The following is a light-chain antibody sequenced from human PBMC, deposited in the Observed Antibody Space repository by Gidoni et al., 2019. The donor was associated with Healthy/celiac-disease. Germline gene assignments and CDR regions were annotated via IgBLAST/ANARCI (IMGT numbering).Light chain of an antibody. Sequence: DIQMTQSPCSLSASVGDRVTITCRASQSISSYLNWYQQKPGKAPKLLIYAASSLQSGVPSRFSGSGSGTDFTLTISSLQPEDFATYYCQQSYSTVTFGPGAKVDIK. V-gene: IGKV1-39*01. CDR3: QQSYSTVT. CDR1: QSISSY. J-gene: IGKJ3*01. CDR2: AAS.